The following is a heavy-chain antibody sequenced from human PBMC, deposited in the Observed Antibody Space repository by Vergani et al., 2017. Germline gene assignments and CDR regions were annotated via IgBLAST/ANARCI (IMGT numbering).Heavy chain of an antibody. CDR2: ISYDGNKK. CDR3: ARDFLTRVTTLDYYYMGV. CDR1: GFTFSDYG. D-gene: IGHD1-1*01. J-gene: IGHJ6*03. V-gene: IGHV3-30*03. Sequence: QVQLVESGGGEVQPGRSLRLSCSAAGFTFSDYGVHWVRQAPGKGLEWVSVISYDGNKKNYADSVKGRFTISRDNSKNTLYLEMNALRAEDTAVYYCARDFLTRVTTLDYYYMGVGGKGTTVTVSS.